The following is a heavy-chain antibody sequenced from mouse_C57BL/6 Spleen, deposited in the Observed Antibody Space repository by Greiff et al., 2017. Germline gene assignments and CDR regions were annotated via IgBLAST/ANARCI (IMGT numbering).Heavy chain of an antibody. V-gene: IGHV1-80*01. CDR3: ARYFDYGSSPAWFAY. Sequence: QVQLQQSGAELVKPGASVKISCKASGYAFSSYWMNWVKQRPGKGLEWIGQLYPGDGDTNYNGKFKGKATLTADKSSSTAYMQLSSLTSEDSAVYFCARYFDYGSSPAWFAYWGQGTLVTVSA. CDR2: LYPGDGDT. J-gene: IGHJ3*01. D-gene: IGHD1-1*01. CDR1: GYAFSSYW.